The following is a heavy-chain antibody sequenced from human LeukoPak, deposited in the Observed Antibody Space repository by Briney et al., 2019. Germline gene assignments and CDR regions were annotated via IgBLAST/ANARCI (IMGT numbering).Heavy chain of an antibody. V-gene: IGHV1-2*06. D-gene: IGHD5-18*01. Sequence: ASVKVSCKASGYTFTGYYMHWVRQAPGQGLEWMGRINPNSGGTNYAQKFQGRVTMTRDTSISTAYMKLSRLRSDDTAVYYCARDRGYSYGPYFDYWGQGTLVTVSS. J-gene: IGHJ4*02. CDR3: ARDRGYSYGPYFDY. CDR2: INPNSGGT. CDR1: GYTFTGYY.